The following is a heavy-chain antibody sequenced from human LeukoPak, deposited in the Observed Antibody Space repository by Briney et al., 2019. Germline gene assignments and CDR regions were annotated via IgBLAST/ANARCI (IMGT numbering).Heavy chain of an antibody. D-gene: IGHD3-16*01. V-gene: IGHV3-53*01. CDR2: IYSGGST. Sequence: PGGSLRLSCAASGFTVSSNYMSWVRQAPGKGLEWVSVIYSGGSTYYADSVKSRFTISGDNSKNTLYLQMNSLRAEDTAVYYCARDRYDYVWGRYYYYMDVWGKGTTVTVSS. J-gene: IGHJ6*03. CDR3: ARDRYDYVWGRYYYYMDV. CDR1: GFTVSSNY.